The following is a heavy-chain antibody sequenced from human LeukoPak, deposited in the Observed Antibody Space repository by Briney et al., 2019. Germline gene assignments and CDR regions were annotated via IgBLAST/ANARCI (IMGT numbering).Heavy chain of an antibody. V-gene: IGHV1-58*01. J-gene: IGHJ5*02. CDR3: GAGDTLVRGVIIPFAP. Sequence: TSVKVSCKASGFTLINSGVQWVRQARGQRLEWVGWIIVGSGQTRYAQKFQERVTITRDMSTSTAFLELSSLRSEDSAVYYCGAGDTLVRGVIIPFAPWGQGTLVTVSS. D-gene: IGHD3-10*01. CDR2: IIVGSGQT. CDR1: GFTLINSG.